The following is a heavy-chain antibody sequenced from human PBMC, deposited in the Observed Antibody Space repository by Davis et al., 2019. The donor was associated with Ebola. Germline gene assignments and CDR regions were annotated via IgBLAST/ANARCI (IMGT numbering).Heavy chain of an antibody. Sequence: ASVKVSCKASGYTFTSYGISWVRQAPGQGLEWMGWISAYNGNTNYAQKLQGRVTMTTDTSTSTAYMELRSLRSDDTAVYYCARDRRFLCSGGSCYINWFDPWGQGTLVTASS. CDR2: ISAYNGNT. D-gene: IGHD2-15*01. CDR3: ARDRRFLCSGGSCYINWFDP. J-gene: IGHJ5*02. V-gene: IGHV1-18*04. CDR1: GYTFTSYG.